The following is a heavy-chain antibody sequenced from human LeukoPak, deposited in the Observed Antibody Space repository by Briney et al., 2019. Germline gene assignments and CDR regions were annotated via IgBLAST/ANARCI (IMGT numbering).Heavy chain of an antibody. CDR2: INHSGST. D-gene: IGHD3-16*02. J-gene: IGHJ4*02. CDR3: ARGRAPNYDYVWGSYRHDY. Sequence: PSETLSLTCAVYGGSFSGYYWSWIRQPPGKGLEWIGEINHSGSTNYNPSLKSRVTISVDTSKNQFSLKLSSVTAADTAVYYCARGRAPNYDYVWGSYRHDYWGQGTLVTVSS. V-gene: IGHV4-34*01. CDR1: GGSFSGYY.